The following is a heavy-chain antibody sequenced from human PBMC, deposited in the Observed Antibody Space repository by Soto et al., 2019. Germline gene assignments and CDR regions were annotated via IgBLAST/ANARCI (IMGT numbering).Heavy chain of an antibody. CDR3: ARSHDYSAYVFAC. V-gene: IGHV4-30-4*01. CDR2: ISYSGTT. Sequence: ASETLCLTCTVAEGSIISDDDYWSWNRQPPGKGLEWIGYISYSGTTSYNPSLKSRVLFSVDTSKKKFSLKLTSVTAADTAVYYCARSHDYSAYVFACWGQGTLVTVSS. J-gene: IGHJ4*02. D-gene: IGHD5-12*01. CDR1: EGSIISDDDY.